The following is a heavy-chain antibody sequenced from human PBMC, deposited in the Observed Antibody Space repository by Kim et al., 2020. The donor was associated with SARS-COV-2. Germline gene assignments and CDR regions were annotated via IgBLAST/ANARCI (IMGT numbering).Heavy chain of an antibody. D-gene: IGHD3-10*01. CDR3: ARVGGVLLWFGELFY. J-gene: IGHJ4*02. Sequence: QKFQGRVTITADESTSTAYMELSSLRSEDTAVYYCARVGGVLLWFGELFYWGQGTLVTVSS. V-gene: IGHV1-69*01.